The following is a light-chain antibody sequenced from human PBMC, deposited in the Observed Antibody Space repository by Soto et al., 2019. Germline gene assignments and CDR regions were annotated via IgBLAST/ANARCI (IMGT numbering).Light chain of an antibody. V-gene: IGLV1-51*01. CDR1: TSNIAYNF. CDR3: GTWDNSLGVVV. CDR2: EIN. J-gene: IGLJ2*01. Sequence: QAVVTQPPSVSAAPGQMVTISCSGSTSNIAYNFVSWYQQVPGTAPKLLIYEINKRPSGTPDRFSASKSGTSATLAITGLQTGDEALYYCGTWDNSLGVVVFGGGTQLTVL.